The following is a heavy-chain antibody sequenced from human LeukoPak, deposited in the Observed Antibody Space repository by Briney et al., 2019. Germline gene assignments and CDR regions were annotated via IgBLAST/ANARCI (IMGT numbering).Heavy chain of an antibody. Sequence: ASVKVSCKASGYTFTGYYMHWVRQAPGQGLELMGWIILYSGSTTYAQKFQGRVTMTRDTSTTTVYMELRSLRSEDTAVYYCARVRFSSGWYIAFDIWGQGTMVTVSS. CDR1: GYTFTGYY. D-gene: IGHD6-19*01. CDR2: IILYSGST. V-gene: IGHV1-2*02. J-gene: IGHJ3*02. CDR3: ARVRFSSGWYIAFDI.